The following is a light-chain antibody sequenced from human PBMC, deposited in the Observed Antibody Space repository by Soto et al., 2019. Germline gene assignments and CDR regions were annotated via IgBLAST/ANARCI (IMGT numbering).Light chain of an antibody. CDR1: NSDVGSYNL. CDR2: EGS. CDR3: CSYAGSSTWV. Sequence: QSALTQPASVSGSPGQSITISCTGTNSDVGSYNLVSWYQQHPGKAPKLLIYEGSKRPSGVSNRFSGSKSGNTASLTISGLQAEDEDDYYCCSYAGSSTWVFGGGTKLTVL. J-gene: IGLJ3*02. V-gene: IGLV2-23*01.